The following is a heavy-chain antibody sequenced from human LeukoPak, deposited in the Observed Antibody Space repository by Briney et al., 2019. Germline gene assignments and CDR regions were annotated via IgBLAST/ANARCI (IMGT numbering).Heavy chain of an antibody. CDR2: IYDSGST. Sequence: SETLSLTCTVSGVSISSFYWSWIRQPPGRGLEWIGYIYDSGSTNYNPSLKSRVTISVDTSKNQFSLKLSSVTAADTAVYYCTRDSYDILTGYYTGRNSWGQGTLVTVSS. CDR1: GVSISSFY. J-gene: IGHJ4*02. V-gene: IGHV4-59*01. CDR3: TRDSYDILTGYYTGRNS. D-gene: IGHD3-9*01.